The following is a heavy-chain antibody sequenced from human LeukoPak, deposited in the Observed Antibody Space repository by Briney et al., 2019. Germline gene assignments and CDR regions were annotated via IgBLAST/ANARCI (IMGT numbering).Heavy chain of an antibody. V-gene: IGHV4-38-2*01. CDR1: DYSISSAYC. CDR3: ARKKRFLAQFDL. Sequence: PSETLSLTCAVSDYSISSAYCWGWIRQPPGKGLAGLGSIYHSGRTYYNPSLQIRVTISAYTSKNQFSLKLTSVTAGDTAIYYCARKKRFLAQFDLWGQGALATVSS. J-gene: IGHJ5*02. D-gene: IGHD3-3*01. CDR2: IYHSGRT.